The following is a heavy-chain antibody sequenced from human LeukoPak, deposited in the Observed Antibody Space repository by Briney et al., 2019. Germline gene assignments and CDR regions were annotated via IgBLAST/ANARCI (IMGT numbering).Heavy chain of an antibody. J-gene: IGHJ4*02. D-gene: IGHD5-12*01. Sequence: SETLSLTCTVSGGSISSYYWSWIRQPPGKGLEWIGEINHSGSTNYNPSLKSRVTISVDTSKNQFSLKLSSVTAADTAVYYCAKVATIEYYFDYWGQGTLVTVSS. V-gene: IGHV4-34*01. CDR3: AKVATIEYYFDY. CDR2: INHSGST. CDR1: GGSISSYY.